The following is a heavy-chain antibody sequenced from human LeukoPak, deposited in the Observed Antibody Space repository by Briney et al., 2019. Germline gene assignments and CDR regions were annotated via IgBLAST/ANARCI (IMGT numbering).Heavy chain of an antibody. D-gene: IGHD6-13*01. J-gene: IGHJ4*02. CDR2: IYYSGTT. Sequence: SETLSLTRTVSGGSISSSSYYWGWIRQPPGKGLEWIGSIYYSGTTYYNPSLKSRVTISVDTSKNQFSLKLSSVTAADTAVYYCARPGEGSGYSSSRIDYWGQGTLVTVSS. CDR3: ARPGEGSGYSSSRIDY. CDR1: GGSISSSSYY. V-gene: IGHV4-39*01.